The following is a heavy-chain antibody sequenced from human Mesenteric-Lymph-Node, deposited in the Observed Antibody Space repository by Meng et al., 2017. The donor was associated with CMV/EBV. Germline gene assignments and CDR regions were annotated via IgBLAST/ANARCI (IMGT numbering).Heavy chain of an antibody. V-gene: IGHV3-23*01. Sequence: ASGFTFSTYGRSWVRQAPGKGLEWISVISGSGGSTFYADSVKGRFTISRDNSKDTLSLQMNSLRLEDTAVYYCARGVVVSPYNWFDPWGQGTLVTVSS. CDR1: GFTFSTYG. J-gene: IGHJ5*02. CDR3: ARGVVVSPYNWFDP. D-gene: IGHD2-21*01. CDR2: ISGSGGST.